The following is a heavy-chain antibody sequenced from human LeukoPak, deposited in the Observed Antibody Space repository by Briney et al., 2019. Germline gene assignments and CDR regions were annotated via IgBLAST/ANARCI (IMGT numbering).Heavy chain of an antibody. J-gene: IGHJ4*02. D-gene: IGHD2-8*02. CDR3: ARGRDTVGYGIFGY. V-gene: IGHV4-4*07. CDR1: DGSISSYH. CDR2: IHTSGTT. Sequence: SETLSLTCTVSDGSISSYHWSWIRQPAGKGLEWIGRIHTSGTTNYNPSLKSRVTMSVDASKNQFSLKVSSVTAADTAVYYCARGRDTVGYGIFGYWVQGTLLTVSS.